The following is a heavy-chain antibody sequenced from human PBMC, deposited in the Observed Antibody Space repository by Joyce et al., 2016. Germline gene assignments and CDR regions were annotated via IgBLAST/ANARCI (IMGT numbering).Heavy chain of an antibody. D-gene: IGHD4-17*01. CDR1: RFAVSSYA. CDR3: AKDQDYGDYSVDY. V-gene: IGHV3-23*01. Sequence: EVQLLESGGGLVQPGGSLRLSCAASRFAVSSYAMGWVRQAPGKGLEWVSTISSSGGSTYYADSVKGRFTISRDNSENTLYLQMNSLRAGDTAVYYCAKDQDYGDYSVDYWGQRTLVTVSS. CDR2: ISSSGGST. J-gene: IGHJ4*02.